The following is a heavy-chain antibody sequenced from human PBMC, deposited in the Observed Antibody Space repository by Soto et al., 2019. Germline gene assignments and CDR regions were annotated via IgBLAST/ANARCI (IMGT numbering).Heavy chain of an antibody. Sequence: SETLSLTCAVYGGSFSGYYWSWIRQPPGKGLEWIGEINHRGSANYNPSLKSRVTISVDTSKNQFSLKLSSVTAADTAVYYCARNYCSGGTCYLFFAYWGQGALVTVS. CDR1: GGSFSGYY. CDR2: INHRGSA. J-gene: IGHJ4*02. V-gene: IGHV4-34*01. D-gene: IGHD2-15*01. CDR3: ARNYCSGGTCYLFFAY.